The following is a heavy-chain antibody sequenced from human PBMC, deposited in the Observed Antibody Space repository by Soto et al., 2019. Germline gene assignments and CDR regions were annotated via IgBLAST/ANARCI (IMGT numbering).Heavy chain of an antibody. CDR3: ARPFPDYYDSSGDPRVGAFDI. J-gene: IGHJ3*02. CDR2: INHSGST. Sequence: QVQLQQWGAGLLKPSETLSLTCAVYGGSFSGYYWSWIRQPPGKGLEWIGEINHSGSTNYNPSLKSRVTISVDTSKNQFSLKLSSVTAADTAVYYCARPFPDYYDSSGDPRVGAFDIWGQGTMVTVSS. V-gene: IGHV4-34*01. D-gene: IGHD3-22*01. CDR1: GGSFSGYY.